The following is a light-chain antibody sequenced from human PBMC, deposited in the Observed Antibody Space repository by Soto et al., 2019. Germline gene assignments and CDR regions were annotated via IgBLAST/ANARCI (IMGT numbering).Light chain of an antibody. V-gene: IGKV3-20*01. J-gene: IGKJ2*01. CDR1: QSVRSSY. CDR3: QQYGSSPPYT. CDR2: GAS. Sequence: EIVLKQSTGTLSLSPGERATLSCRASQSVRSSYLAWYQQKPGQAPRLLIYGASSRATGIPDRFSGSVSGTDFTLTISRLEPEDFAVYFCQQYGSSPPYTFGQGTKLEIK.